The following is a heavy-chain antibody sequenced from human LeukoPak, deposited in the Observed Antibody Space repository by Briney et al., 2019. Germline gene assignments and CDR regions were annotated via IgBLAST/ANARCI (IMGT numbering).Heavy chain of an antibody. CDR1: GFTFSSYA. CDR2: ISGSGGST. V-gene: IGHV3-23*01. D-gene: IGHD6-13*01. J-gene: IGHJ5*02. Sequence: GGSLRLSCAASGFTFSSYAMSWVRQAPGKGLEWVSAISGSGGSTYYADSVKGRFTISRDNSKNTLYPQMNSLRAEDTAVYYCAKGSSSWHEELWFDPWGQGTLVTVSS. CDR3: AKGSSSWHEELWFDP.